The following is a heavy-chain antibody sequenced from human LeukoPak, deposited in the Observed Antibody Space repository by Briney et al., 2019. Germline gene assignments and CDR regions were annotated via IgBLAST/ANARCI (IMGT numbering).Heavy chain of an antibody. CDR3: ARVARRQWQTDLDY. D-gene: IGHD6-19*01. J-gene: IGHJ4*02. CDR1: GYTFTSYD. CDR2: MNPNSGNT. V-gene: IGHV1-8*01. Sequence: ASVKVSCKASGYTFTSYDINWVRQATGQGLEWMGWMNPNSGNTGYAQKFQGRVTMTRNTSISTAYMELSSLRSEDTAVYYCARVARRQWQTDLDYWGQGTLVTVSS.